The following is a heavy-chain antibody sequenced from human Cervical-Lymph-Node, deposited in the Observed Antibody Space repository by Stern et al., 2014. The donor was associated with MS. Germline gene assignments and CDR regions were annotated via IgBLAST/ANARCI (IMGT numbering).Heavy chain of an antibody. CDR2: IRSKSNAYTA. J-gene: IGHJ4*02. V-gene: IGHV3-73*01. CDR3: VSDGSGWRN. CDR1: GILFSGAS. D-gene: IGHD3-10*01. Sequence: VQLVESGGGLVQPGGSLKLSCAASGILFSGASMHWVRQPSGTGLEWIGRIRSKSNAYTATYTASVKGRFTISRDDSKSTAYLHLNSLKTEDTAVYYCVSDGSGWRNWGQGTLVTVSS.